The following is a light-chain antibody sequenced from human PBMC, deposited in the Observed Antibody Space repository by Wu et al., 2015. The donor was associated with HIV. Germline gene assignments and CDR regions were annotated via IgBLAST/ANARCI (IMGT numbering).Light chain of an antibody. J-gene: IGKJ5*01. V-gene: IGKV3-11*01. Sequence: EIVLTQSPDTLSLSPGERATLSCRASQSVSSYLAWYQHKPGQAPRLLIYDASDRATGISARFSGSGSGTEFTLTISSLESEDFAFYYCQHRFNWPLIFGQGTRLEIK. CDR3: QHRFNWPLI. CDR1: QSVSSY. CDR2: DAS.